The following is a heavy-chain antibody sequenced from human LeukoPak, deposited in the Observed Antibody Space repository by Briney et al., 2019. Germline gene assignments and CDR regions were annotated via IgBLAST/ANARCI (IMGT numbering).Heavy chain of an antibody. CDR2: INHSGST. D-gene: IGHD5-18*01. CDR1: GGSFSGYY. V-gene: IGHV4-34*01. J-gene: IGHJ4*02. CDR3: ARDLGYSYGLGLDY. Sequence: SETLSLTCAVYGGSFSGYYWSWIRQPPGKGLEWIGEINHSGSTNYNPSLKSRVTISVDTSKNQFSLKLNSVTAADTAVYYCARDLGYSYGLGLDYWGQGTLVTVSS.